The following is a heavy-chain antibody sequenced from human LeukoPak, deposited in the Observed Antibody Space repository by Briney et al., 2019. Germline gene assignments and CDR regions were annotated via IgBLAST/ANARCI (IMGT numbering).Heavy chain of an antibody. CDR2: IKQDGSEK. CDR3: ARDRDYYDSSGYSDAFDI. J-gene: IGHJ3*02. Sequence: GGSLRLSCAVSGFTFSSYWMSWVRQAPGKGLEWVANIKQDGSEKYYVDSVKGRFTISRDNAKNSLYLQMNSLRAEDTAVYYCARDRDYYDSSGYSDAFDIWGQGTMVTVSS. CDR1: GFTFSSYW. D-gene: IGHD3-22*01. V-gene: IGHV3-7*04.